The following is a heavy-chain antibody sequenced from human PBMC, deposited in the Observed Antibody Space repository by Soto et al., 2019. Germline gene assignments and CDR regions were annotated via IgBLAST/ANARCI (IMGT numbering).Heavy chain of an antibody. CDR1: GGSISGYY. J-gene: IGHJ6*02. Sequence: SEPLSLTCTVSGGSISGYYWSWIRQPPGKGLEWIGYMYKTGSTVYNPSFKSRVTISVDTSKNQFSLKLNSVTAADTAVYYCARDLWGYCGTDCYPLDVWGQGTTVS. CDR2: MYKTGST. V-gene: IGHV4-59*01. D-gene: IGHD2-21*02. CDR3: ARDLWGYCGTDCYPLDV.